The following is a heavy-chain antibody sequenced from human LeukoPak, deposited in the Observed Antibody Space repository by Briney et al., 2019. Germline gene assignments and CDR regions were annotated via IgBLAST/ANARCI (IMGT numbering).Heavy chain of an antibody. J-gene: IGHJ4*02. D-gene: IGHD3-22*01. CDR3: ATSTDGYSDLYFHY. CDR1: GYTFTAYG. V-gene: IGHV1-18*01. CDR2: ISGYNGDT. Sequence: ASVKVSCKASGYTFTAYGISWVRQAPGQGLEWMGWISGYNGDTKYAQRFEGRVTMTTDTSTTTAFMDLRSLRSDDTAVYFCATSTDGYSDLYFHYWGQGTLVSASS.